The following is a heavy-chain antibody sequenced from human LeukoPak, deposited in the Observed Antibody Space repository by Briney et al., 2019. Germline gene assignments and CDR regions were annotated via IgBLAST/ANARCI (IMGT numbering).Heavy chain of an antibody. J-gene: IGHJ6*04. CDR2: IIPIFGTA. CDR3: ARTGLGEPNYYGMDV. Sequence: SVKVSRKASGGTFSSYAISWVRQAPGQGLEWMGGIIPIFGTANYAQKFQGRVTITADESTSTAYMELSSLRSEDTAVYYCARTGLGEPNYYGMDVWGKGTTVTVSS. CDR1: GGTFSSYA. V-gene: IGHV1-69*13. D-gene: IGHD3-16*01.